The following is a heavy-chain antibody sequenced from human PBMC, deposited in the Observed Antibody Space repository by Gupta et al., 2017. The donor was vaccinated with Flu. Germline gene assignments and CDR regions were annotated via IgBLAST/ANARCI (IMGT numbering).Heavy chain of an antibody. V-gene: IGHV3-72*01. D-gene: IGHD5-18*01. J-gene: IGHJ4*02. Sequence: EVPLVESGGGLVQPGGSLRLSCAASGFTFSDPYMDWVRQTPGKGLEWVARIKNKASGYTTQYAASVKGRFIISRDDSKNSLSLQMNSLNTEDTAIYYCIRDWNTAMFDWGQGALVTVSS. CDR1: GFTFSDPY. CDR2: IKNKASGYTT. CDR3: IRDWNTAMFD.